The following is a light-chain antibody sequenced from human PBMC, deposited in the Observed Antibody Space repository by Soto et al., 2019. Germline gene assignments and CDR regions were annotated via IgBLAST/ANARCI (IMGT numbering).Light chain of an antibody. J-gene: IGKJ1*01. Sequence: VLTQSPATLSVSPGERVTLSCRTSQSVGSSLAWYQQVPGQAPRLLIYGASSRETGISDRFSGGGSGTDFTLTISSLEPEDFAVYYCQQRSNWPQWTFGQGTKVDIK. CDR1: QSVGSS. CDR2: GAS. CDR3: QQRSNWPQWT. V-gene: IGKV3-15*01.